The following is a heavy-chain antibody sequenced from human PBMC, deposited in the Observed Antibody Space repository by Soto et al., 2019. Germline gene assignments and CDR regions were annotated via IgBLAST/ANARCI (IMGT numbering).Heavy chain of an antibody. J-gene: IGHJ6*02. CDR2: ISAYNGNT. CDR1: GYTFTSYG. V-gene: IGHV1-18*04. CDR3: ARETMTDYYYYGMDV. Sequence: ASVKVSCKASGYTFTSYGISWVRQAPGQGLEWMGWISAYNGNTNYAQKLQGRVTMTTDTSTSTAYMELRSLRSDDTAVYYCARETMTDYYYYGMDVWGQGTTVTVPS.